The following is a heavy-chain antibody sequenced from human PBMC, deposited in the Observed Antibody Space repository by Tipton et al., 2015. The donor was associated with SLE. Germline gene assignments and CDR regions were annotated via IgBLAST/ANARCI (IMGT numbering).Heavy chain of an antibody. Sequence: TLSLTCTVSGGSISSYYWSWIRQPPGKGLEWIGYIYYSGSTNYNPSLKSRVTISVDTSKNQFSLKLSSVTAADTAVYYCAGPITMGGPNAFDIWGQGTMVTVSS. D-gene: IGHD3-10*01. J-gene: IGHJ3*02. CDR1: GGSISSYY. V-gene: IGHV4-59*08. CDR3: AGPITMGGPNAFDI. CDR2: IYYSGST.